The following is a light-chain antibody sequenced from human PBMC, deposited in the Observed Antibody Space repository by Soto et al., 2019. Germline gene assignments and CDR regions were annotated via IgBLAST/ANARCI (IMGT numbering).Light chain of an antibody. J-gene: IGKJ3*01. CDR1: QSINKY. CDR2: AAS. CDR3: QQSFSIPFT. V-gene: IGKV1-39*01. Sequence: DIQMTQSPSSLSASVGDRVTITCRASQSINKYINWYQQKPGKAPKLLINAASSLQSGVPSRFSGSGSGTDFNLTISSLQPEDFATYYCQQSFSIPFTFGPGTKVDIK.